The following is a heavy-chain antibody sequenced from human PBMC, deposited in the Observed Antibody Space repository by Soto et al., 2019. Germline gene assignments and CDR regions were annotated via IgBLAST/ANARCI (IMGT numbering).Heavy chain of an antibody. Sequence: GGSLRLSCAASGFTFSSYAMHWVRQAPGKGLEWVAVISYDGSNKYYADSVKGRFTISRDNSKNTLYLQMNSLRAEDTAVYYCARVDSSGYPAYYYGMDVWGQGTTVTVSS. CDR2: ISYDGSNK. CDR1: GFTFSSYA. J-gene: IGHJ6*02. V-gene: IGHV3-30-3*01. D-gene: IGHD3-22*01. CDR3: ARVDSSGYPAYYYGMDV.